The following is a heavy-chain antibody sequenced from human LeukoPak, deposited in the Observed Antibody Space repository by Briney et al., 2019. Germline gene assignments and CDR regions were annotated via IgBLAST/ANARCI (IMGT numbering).Heavy chain of an antibody. CDR1: GFTFSSYE. CDR3: AKDLSWWGSDC. V-gene: IGHV3-48*03. CDR2: IGSGVSTT. J-gene: IGHJ4*02. D-gene: IGHD2-21*01. Sequence: GGSLRLSCAASGFTFSSYEMNWVRQAPGKGLEWVSYIGSGVSTTYYADSVKGRFAISRDNSKNTLYLQMSSLRAEDTAVYYCAKDLSWWGSDCWGQGTLVTVS.